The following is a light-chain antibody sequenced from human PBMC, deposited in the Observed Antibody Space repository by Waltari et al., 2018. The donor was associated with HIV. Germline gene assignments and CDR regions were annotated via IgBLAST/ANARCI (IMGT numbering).Light chain of an antibody. CDR2: AAS. Sequence: DMVLTQSPGTLSLSAGERATLYCRASQNVNNRYLAWYQLKPGPPPRLLIYAASNRAPGIPAKFSGRASGTDFTLTITRLEPEDFAVYSCHQYGNPPFTFGQGSKLDI. CDR3: HQYGNPPFT. CDR1: QNVNNRY. J-gene: IGKJ2*01. V-gene: IGKV3-20*01.